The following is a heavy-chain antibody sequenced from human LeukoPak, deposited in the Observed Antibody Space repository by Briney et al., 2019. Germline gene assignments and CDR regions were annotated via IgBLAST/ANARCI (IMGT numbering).Heavy chain of an antibody. D-gene: IGHD6-19*01. J-gene: IGHJ1*01. CDR1: GFTFSSYA. CDR3: AKDSTGYSSGWGEYFQH. Sequence: GGSLRLSCAASGFTFSSYAMSWVRQAPGKGLEWVSAISGSGGSTYYADSVKGRFTISRDNSKNTLYLQMNSLRAEDTAVYYCAKDSTGYSSGWGEYFQHWGQGTLVTVSS. CDR2: ISGSGGST. V-gene: IGHV3-23*01.